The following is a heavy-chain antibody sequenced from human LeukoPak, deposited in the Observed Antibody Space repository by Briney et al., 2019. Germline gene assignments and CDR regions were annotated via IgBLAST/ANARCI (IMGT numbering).Heavy chain of an antibody. J-gene: IGHJ6*02. CDR1: GFTFTNYA. V-gene: IGHV3-23*01. CDR3: AKGDCSGGSCYPYYYYGMDV. Sequence: GGSLRLSCAASGFTFTNYAMNWVRQAPGKGLEWVSTISGSGGSTYYADSVKGRFTISRDNSKNTLYLQMNSLRAEDTAVYYCAKGDCSGGSCYPYYYYGMDVWGQGTTVTVSS. D-gene: IGHD2-15*01. CDR2: ISGSGGST.